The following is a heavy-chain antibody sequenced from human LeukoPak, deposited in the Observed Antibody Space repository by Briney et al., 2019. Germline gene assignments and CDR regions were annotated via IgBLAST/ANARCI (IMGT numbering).Heavy chain of an antibody. CDR3: ERDDDSSGFDY. V-gene: IGHV3-21*01. J-gene: IGHJ4*02. Sequence: GGSLTLSCTASGFTFSSYNMNWVRQAPGKGLEWVSSISSSRSYKYYADSVKGRFTIAKDNATNSLHLHRNSLRAEDTSVYYCERDDDSSGFDYWGQGALVTVSS. D-gene: IGHD3-22*01. CDR2: ISSSRSYK. CDR1: GFTFSSYN.